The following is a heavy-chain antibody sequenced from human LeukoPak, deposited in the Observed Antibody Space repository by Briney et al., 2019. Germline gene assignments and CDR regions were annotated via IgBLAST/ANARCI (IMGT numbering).Heavy chain of an antibody. V-gene: IGHV1-58*01. Sequence: SVKVSCKASGFTFTSSAVQWVRQARGQRLEWIGWIVVGSGNTNYAQKFQERVTITRDMSTSTAYMELSSLRSEDTAVYYCAAASVVVVHDAFDIWGQGTMVTVSS. D-gene: IGHD3-22*01. CDR1: GFTFTSSA. CDR2: IVVGSGNT. CDR3: AAASVVVVHDAFDI. J-gene: IGHJ3*02.